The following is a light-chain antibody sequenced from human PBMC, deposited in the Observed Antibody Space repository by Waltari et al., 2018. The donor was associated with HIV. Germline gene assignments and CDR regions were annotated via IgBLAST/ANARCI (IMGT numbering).Light chain of an antibody. V-gene: IGLV1-40*01. CDR1: SSNTGAGYD. CDR2: DNT. Sequence: QSVLTQPPSVSGAPGQRVTISCTGSSSNTGAGYDVHWDQQLPGTPPRLLSYDNTIRPSGVPDRFSGSKSGTSASLASAGLQDEDEAVYYGQAYDRSLSVWVFGGGTKVTVL. J-gene: IGLJ3*02. CDR3: QAYDRSLSVWV.